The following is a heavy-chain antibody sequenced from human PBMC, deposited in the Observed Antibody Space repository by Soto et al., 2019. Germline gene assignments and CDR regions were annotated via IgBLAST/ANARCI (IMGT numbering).Heavy chain of an antibody. V-gene: IGHV5-51*01. CDR1: GYNCTSYW. D-gene: IGHD4-4*01. Sequence: PGESLKISCKGSGYNCTSYWIGSVRQIPGKGLEWRGIIYPGDSDTRYSPPFEGQVTISADKSISTAYLQWSSLKASDTAMYYCARMQYDYSPYYYYYYGMDVWGEGTTVTVSS. CDR2: IYPGDSDT. CDR3: ARMQYDYSPYYYYYYGMDV. J-gene: IGHJ6*04.